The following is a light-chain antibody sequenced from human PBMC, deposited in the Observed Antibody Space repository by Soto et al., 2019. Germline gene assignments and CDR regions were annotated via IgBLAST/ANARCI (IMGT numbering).Light chain of an antibody. CDR1: QSISSY. V-gene: IGKV1-39*01. Sequence: DIQMTQSPASLSPPVGDRVNIICWSSQSISSYLNWYQQKPGKAHKLLIYAASSLQSGVPSRFSGSGSGTDFTLTISSLQPEDFATYYCQQSYSTLTITFGQGTRLEIK. CDR2: AAS. CDR3: QQSYSTLTIT. J-gene: IGKJ5*01.